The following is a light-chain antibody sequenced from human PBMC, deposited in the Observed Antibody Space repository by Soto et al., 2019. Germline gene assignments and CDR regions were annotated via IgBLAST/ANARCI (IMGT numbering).Light chain of an antibody. V-gene: IGKV1-5*01. CDR1: QNIGSW. CDR2: DVS. Sequence: DIPMTQSPSTLSASVGDRVTITCRASQNIGSWLAWYQQKPGKAPKFLIYDVSTLESGVPSRFSGSGSGTEFSLTISSLQPDDFATYYCQQYNNYSPATFGQGTKVEI. J-gene: IGKJ1*01. CDR3: QQYNNYSPAT.